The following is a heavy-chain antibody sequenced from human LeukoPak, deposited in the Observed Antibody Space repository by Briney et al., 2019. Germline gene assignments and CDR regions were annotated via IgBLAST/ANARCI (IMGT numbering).Heavy chain of an antibody. CDR1: GYSSSRGYY. CDR2: IYHSGST. D-gene: IGHD6-13*01. CDR3: ASAAAGRLAWFDP. J-gene: IGHJ5*02. Sequence: SETLSLTCAVSGYSSSRGYYWGWIRQPPGKGLEWIGSIYHSGSTYHNPSLKSRVTISVDTSKNQFSLKLSSVTAADTAVYYCASAAAGRLAWFDPWGQGTLVTVSS. V-gene: IGHV4-38-2*01.